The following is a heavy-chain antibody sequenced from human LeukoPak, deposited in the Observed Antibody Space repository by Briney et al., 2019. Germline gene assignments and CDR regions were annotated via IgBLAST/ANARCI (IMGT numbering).Heavy chain of an antibody. Sequence: GGSLRLSCAASGFTFSSYSMNWVRQAPGKGLEWVSSISSSSSYIYYADSVKGRFTISRDNAKNSLYLQMNSLRAEDTAVYYCARDLGISSSSGFDYWGQGTLVTVSS. D-gene: IGHD6-6*01. CDR1: GFTFSSYS. J-gene: IGHJ4*02. CDR3: ARDLGISSSSGFDY. CDR2: ISSSSSYI. V-gene: IGHV3-21*01.